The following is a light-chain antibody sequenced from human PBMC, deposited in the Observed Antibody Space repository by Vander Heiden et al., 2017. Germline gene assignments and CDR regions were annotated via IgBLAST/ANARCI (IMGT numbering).Light chain of an antibody. CDR3: AAWDDSLSGTWV. J-gene: IGLJ3*02. V-gene: IGLV1-47*01. CDR1: STNIGSNY. Sequence: QSVLSQPLSASGTPGQRVTISCSGSSTNIGSNYVFWYQQLPGTAPKLLIYRNNQRPSGVPDRFSGSKSGTSASLASSGLRSEDEADYYCAAWDDSLSGTWVFGGGTKLTVL. CDR2: RNN.